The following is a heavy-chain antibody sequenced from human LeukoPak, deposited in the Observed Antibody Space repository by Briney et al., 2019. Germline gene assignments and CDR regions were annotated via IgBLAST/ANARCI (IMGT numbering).Heavy chain of an antibody. CDR3: ARVSRNGSDY. CDR2: INPTGGST. Sequence: ASVKVSCKASVYTFTSYFMHWVRQAPGQGLEWMGIINPTGGSTTYAQKFQGRLTMTRDTSTSTVYMELSSLRSEDTAVFYCARVSRNGSDYWGQGTLVTVSS. V-gene: IGHV1-46*01. J-gene: IGHJ4*02. CDR1: VYTFTSYF. D-gene: IGHD1-26*01.